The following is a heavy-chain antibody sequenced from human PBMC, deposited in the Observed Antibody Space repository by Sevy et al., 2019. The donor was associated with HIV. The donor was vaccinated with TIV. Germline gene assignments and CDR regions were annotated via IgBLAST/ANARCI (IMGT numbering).Heavy chain of an antibody. CDR1: GYTFSSYG. V-gene: IGHV1-18*01. Sequence: ASVKVSCKASGYTFSSYGISWVRQAPGQGLEWMGWINTYDGNTKYAQKVQGRVALTTDTSTGTAYMEVGSLRSDDTAAYYCAKGAHPQRSNSWYDYWGQGTLVTVSS. CDR3: AKGAHPQRSNSWYDY. J-gene: IGHJ4*02. D-gene: IGHD6-13*01. CDR2: INTYDGNT.